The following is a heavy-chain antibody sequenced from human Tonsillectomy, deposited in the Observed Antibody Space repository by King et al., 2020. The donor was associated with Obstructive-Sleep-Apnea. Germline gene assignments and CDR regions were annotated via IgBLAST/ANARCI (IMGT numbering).Heavy chain of an antibody. CDR2: ISSTGSAI. CDR1: GFTFSDYY. D-gene: IGHD3-9*01. Sequence: VQLVESGGGLVKPGGSLRLSCAASGFTFSDYYMNWIRQAPGKGLEWISYISSTGSAIYYADSVKGRFTISRDNAKKSLYLQMHSLRAEDTAVYYCANSFDWLSHFDHWGQGTLVTVSS. V-gene: IGHV3-11*01. J-gene: IGHJ4*02. CDR3: ANSFDWLSHFDH.